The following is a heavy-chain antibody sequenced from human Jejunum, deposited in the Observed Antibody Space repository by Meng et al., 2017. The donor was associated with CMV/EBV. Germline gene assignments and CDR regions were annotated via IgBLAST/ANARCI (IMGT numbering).Heavy chain of an antibody. D-gene: IGHD3-3*01. Sequence: SGGSINTGGDHWSWIRQHPGKGLEWIGNIYYYRGSTTYNPSFKSRVTISMDTSNNQFSLKLTSVAAADTAVYYCARLLWSGDIYFDSWGQGTLVTVSS. J-gene: IGHJ4*02. CDR1: GGSINTGGDH. V-gene: IGHV4-31*02. CDR2: IYYYRGST. CDR3: ARLLWSGDIYFDS.